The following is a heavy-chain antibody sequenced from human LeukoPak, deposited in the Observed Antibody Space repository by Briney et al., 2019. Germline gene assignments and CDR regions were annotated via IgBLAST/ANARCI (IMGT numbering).Heavy chain of an antibody. V-gene: IGHV4-34*01. D-gene: IGHD2-2*01. J-gene: IGHJ4*02. CDR3: ARLGYCSSTSCYYGGFDY. CDR2: INHSGRT. Sequence: SESLSHTCAIYGGSVSGYYWSCIRTPLEGGLGRIGEINHSGRTKYNPSLKSRVTISVDTSKPQFSLKLSSVTAADTAVYYCARLGYCSSTSCYYGGFDYWGQGTLVTVSS. CDR1: GGSVSGYY.